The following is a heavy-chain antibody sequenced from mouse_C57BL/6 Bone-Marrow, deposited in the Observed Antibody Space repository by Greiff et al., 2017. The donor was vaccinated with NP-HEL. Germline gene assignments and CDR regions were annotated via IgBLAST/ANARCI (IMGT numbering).Heavy chain of an antibody. CDR3: TKGGFYGRSVDY. D-gene: IGHD1-1*01. CDR1: GFNIKDDY. V-gene: IGHV14-4*01. J-gene: IGHJ2*01. CDR2: IDPENGDT. Sequence: VQLQQSGAELVRPGASVKLSCTASGFNIKDDYMHWVKQRPEQGLEWIGWIDPENGDTEYASKFQGKATITADTSSNTAYLQLSSLTSEDTAVYYCTKGGFYGRSVDYWGQGTTLTVSS.